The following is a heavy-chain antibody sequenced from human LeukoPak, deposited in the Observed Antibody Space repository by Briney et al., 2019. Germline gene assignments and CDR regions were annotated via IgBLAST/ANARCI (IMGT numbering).Heavy chain of an antibody. CDR1: GVSITSYY. CDR3: ARRSYSSGFYYFDY. J-gene: IGHJ4*02. D-gene: IGHD6-25*01. Sequence: PSETLSLTCTVSGVSITSYYWSWIRQSPGKGLEWIGYIYYSGSTNYNPSLKSRVTISVDTSKNQFSLKLCSVTAADTAVYYCARRSYSSGFYYFDYWGQGTLVTVSS. V-gene: IGHV4-59*08. CDR2: IYYSGST.